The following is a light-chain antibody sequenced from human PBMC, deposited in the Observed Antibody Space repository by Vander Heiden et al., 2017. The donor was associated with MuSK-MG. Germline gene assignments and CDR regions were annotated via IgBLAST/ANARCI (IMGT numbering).Light chain of an antibody. V-gene: IGLV6-57*03. CDR1: SGSVASSY. J-gene: IGLJ2*01. CDR2: EDK. Sequence: NFVLTQPHSVSESPGKTVTISCTRSSGSVASSYVQWHQQRPGSAPTVLIYEDKERPSGVPDRFSGSIDSSSNSASLTISRLQTEDEVDYYCQSYDINTHVIFGGGTKLTVL. CDR3: QSYDINTHVI.